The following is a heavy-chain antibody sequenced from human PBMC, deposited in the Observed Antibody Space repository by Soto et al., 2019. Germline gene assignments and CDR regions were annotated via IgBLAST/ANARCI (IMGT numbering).Heavy chain of an antibody. CDR1: GFTFSSYW. CDR2: INSDGSST. D-gene: IGHD7-27*01. Sequence: EVQLVESGGGLVQPGGSLRLSCAASGFTFSSYWMHWVRQAPGKGLVWVSRINSDGSSTSYADSVKGRFTISRDNAKNTLNLQKNGPRAEDTAVYYCARANGKRDNYYYYYTDVWGKGTKFTVSS. V-gene: IGHV3-74*01. J-gene: IGHJ6*03. CDR3: ARANGKRDNYYYYYTDV.